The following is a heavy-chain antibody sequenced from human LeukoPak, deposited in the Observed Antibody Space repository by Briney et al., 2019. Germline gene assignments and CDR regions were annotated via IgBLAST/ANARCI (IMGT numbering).Heavy chain of an antibody. CDR2: ISGSGTNT. Sequence: GGTLRLSCAASGFTFSSYGLSWVRQAPGKGLEWVSTISGSGTNTYYADSVKGRFTISRDNSKNTLYLQINTLRAEDTAVYYCAKDSNGARFDPWGQGTLVTVSS. J-gene: IGHJ5*02. D-gene: IGHD2-8*01. V-gene: IGHV3-23*01. CDR3: AKDSNGARFDP. CDR1: GFTFSSYG.